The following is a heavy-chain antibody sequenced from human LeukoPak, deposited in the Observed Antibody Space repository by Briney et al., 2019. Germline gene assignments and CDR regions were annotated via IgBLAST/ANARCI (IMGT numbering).Heavy chain of an antibody. J-gene: IGHJ4*02. Sequence: GGSLRLSCAASGFTFSSYWMYWVRQAPGKGLVWVSHINDDGSSTTYADSVKGRFTISRDIAKNTLYLQMNSLRAEDTAVYYCARDVVAVAGTGGDYWGQGTLVTVSS. V-gene: IGHV3-74*01. CDR2: INDDGSST. D-gene: IGHD6-19*01. CDR3: ARDVVAVAGTGGDY. CDR1: GFTFSSYW.